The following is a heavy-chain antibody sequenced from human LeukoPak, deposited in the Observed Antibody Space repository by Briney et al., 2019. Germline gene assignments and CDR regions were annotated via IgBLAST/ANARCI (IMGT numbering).Heavy chain of an antibody. D-gene: IGHD4-23*01. V-gene: IGHV3-21*01. CDR3: ARDPGTVVTPTFPYFDY. Sequence: GGSLRLSCAASGFTFSSYSMNWVRQAPGKGLEWVSSISSSSSYIYYADSVKGRFTISRDNAKNSLYLQMNSLRAEDTAVYYCARDPGTVVTPTFPYFDYWGQGTLVTVSS. J-gene: IGHJ4*02. CDR2: ISSSSSYI. CDR1: GFTFSSYS.